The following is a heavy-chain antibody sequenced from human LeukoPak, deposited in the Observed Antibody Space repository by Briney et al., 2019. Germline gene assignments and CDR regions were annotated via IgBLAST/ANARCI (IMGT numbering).Heavy chain of an antibody. V-gene: IGHV3-7*01. CDR1: GFTFNIYS. J-gene: IGHJ4*02. D-gene: IGHD6-6*01. Sequence: GGSLRLSCAASGFTFNIYSMTWVRQAPGKGLEWVANIKKDGSEKYYVDSVKGRFTTSRDNAKNSLYLQMNSLRAEDTAVYYCARDQWYSSSDFWGQGTLVTVSS. CDR2: IKKDGSEK. CDR3: ARDQWYSSSDF.